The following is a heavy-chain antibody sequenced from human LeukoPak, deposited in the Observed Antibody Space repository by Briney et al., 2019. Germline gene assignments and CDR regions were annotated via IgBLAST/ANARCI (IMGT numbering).Heavy chain of an antibody. CDR2: ISSSSSRI. CDR1: GFAFSTYS. V-gene: IGHV3-48*01. Sequence: GGSLRLSCAASGFAFSTYSMNWVRQAPGKGLEWVSYISSSSSRINYADSVKGRFTISRDNSKNTLYLQMNSLRAEDTAVYYCAKDPSLNSSPHRYWGQGTLVTVSS. D-gene: IGHD6-19*01. J-gene: IGHJ4*02. CDR3: AKDPSLNSSPHRY.